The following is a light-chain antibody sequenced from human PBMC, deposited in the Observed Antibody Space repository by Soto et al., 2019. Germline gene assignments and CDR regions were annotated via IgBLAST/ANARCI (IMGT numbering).Light chain of an antibody. Sequence: EIVLTQSPGTLSLSPGERSTLSCRASQSVSSDLAWYQQKPGQAPRLLIYGASNRATGIPARFSGSGSGTDFTLTISSLEPEDFAVYYCHQRSNWPWTFGQGTKVDIK. V-gene: IGKV3-11*01. CDR3: HQRSNWPWT. CDR1: QSVSSD. CDR2: GAS. J-gene: IGKJ1*01.